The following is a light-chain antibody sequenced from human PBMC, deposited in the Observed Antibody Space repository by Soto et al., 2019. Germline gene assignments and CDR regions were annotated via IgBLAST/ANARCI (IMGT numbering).Light chain of an antibody. J-gene: IGKJ5*01. Sequence: IQMTQSPSSISASVGDRVTITCRAGQSIFSSLNWYQHRPGKAHTLLIYAASSLQSGVPSRFRGSGYGTDFALTITSLQPEDFAIYYCQQSYNSPPITFGQGTRLEIK. CDR3: QQSYNSPPIT. CDR1: QSIFSS. V-gene: IGKV1-39*01. CDR2: AAS.